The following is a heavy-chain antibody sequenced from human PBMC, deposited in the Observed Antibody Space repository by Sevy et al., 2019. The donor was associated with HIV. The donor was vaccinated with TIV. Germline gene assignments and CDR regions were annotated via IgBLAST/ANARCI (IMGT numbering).Heavy chain of an antibody. J-gene: IGHJ3*02. Sequence: GGPLRLSCAASGFTFSSYSMNWVRQAPGKGLEWVSYISSSSSTIYYADSVKGRFTISRDNAKNSLYLQMNSLRDEATAVYYCARDGPPAYYYDSSGIGGDAFDIWGQGTMVTVSS. CDR1: GFTFSSYS. V-gene: IGHV3-48*02. CDR2: ISSSSSTI. D-gene: IGHD3-22*01. CDR3: ARDGPPAYYYDSSGIGGDAFDI.